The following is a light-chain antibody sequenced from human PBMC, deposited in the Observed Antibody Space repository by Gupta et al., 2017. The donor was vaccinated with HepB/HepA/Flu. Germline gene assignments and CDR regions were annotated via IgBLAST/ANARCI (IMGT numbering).Light chain of an antibody. V-gene: IGKV1-39*01. CDR3: QQSFRTPWT. CDR2: AAS. Sequence: DIQMTQSPSSLSASVGDRVTITCRASQSISSYLNWYQQKPGKAPKVLIYAASSLQSGVPSRISGSGSGTDFTLTISSLQPEDFASYYCQQSFRTPWTFGQGTKVEIK. J-gene: IGKJ1*01. CDR1: QSISSY.